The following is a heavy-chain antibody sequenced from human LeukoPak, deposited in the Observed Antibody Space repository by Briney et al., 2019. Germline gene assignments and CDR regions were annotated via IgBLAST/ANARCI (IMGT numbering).Heavy chain of an antibody. Sequence: GESLKISCKGSGYSFTSNWIGWVRQMPGKGLEWMGLIYPDDFDTTYSPSFKGQVTMSADKSISTAYLQWSSLNVSDTAMYYCAGAYTAYDAFDYWGQGTLVIVSS. D-gene: IGHD5-12*01. CDR1: GYSFTSNW. J-gene: IGHJ4*02. CDR3: AGAYTAYDAFDY. CDR2: IYPDDFDT. V-gene: IGHV5-51*01.